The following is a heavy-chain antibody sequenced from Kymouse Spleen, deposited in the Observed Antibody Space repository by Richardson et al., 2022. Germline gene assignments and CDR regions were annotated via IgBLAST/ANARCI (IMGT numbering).Heavy chain of an antibody. V-gene: IGHV4-34*01. CDR1: GGSFSGYY. CDR3: ARGQRYSDRYYFDY. Sequence: QVQLQQWGAGLLKPSETLSLTCAVYGGSFSGYYWSWIRQPPGKGLEWIGEINHSGSTNYNPSLKSRVTISVDTSKNQFSLKLSSVTAADTAVYYCARGQRYSDRYYFDYWGQGTLVTVSS. J-gene: IGHJ4*02. D-gene: IGHD3-9*01. CDR2: INHSGST.